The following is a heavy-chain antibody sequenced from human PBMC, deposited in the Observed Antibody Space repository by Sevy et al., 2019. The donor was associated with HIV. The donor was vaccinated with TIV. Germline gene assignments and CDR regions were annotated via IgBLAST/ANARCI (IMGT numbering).Heavy chain of an antibody. CDR1: GFTFSSYA. CDR2: ISGSGGST. D-gene: IGHD6-13*01. CDR3: AKDNKAAAEEDWFDP. J-gene: IGHJ5*02. V-gene: IGHV3-23*01. Sequence: GGSLRLSCAASGFTFSSYAMSWVRQAPGKGLEWISAISGSGGSTYYADSVKGRFTISRDNSKNTLYLQMNSLRAEDTAVYYCAKDNKAAAEEDWFDPWGQGTLVTVSS.